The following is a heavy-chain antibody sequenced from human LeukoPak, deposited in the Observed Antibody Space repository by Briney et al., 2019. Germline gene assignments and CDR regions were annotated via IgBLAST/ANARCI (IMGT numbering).Heavy chain of an antibody. Sequence: GGSLRLSCEASGFTFSSYAMSWVRQAPGKGLEWVSAISGSGGGTYYADSVKGRFTISRDNSKNTLYLQMNSLRAEDTAVYYCAKDRNSLTIVATIEGFDYWGQGTLVTVSS. D-gene: IGHD5-12*01. CDR1: GFTFSSYA. CDR3: AKDRNSLTIVATIEGFDY. V-gene: IGHV3-23*01. CDR2: ISGSGGGT. J-gene: IGHJ4*02.